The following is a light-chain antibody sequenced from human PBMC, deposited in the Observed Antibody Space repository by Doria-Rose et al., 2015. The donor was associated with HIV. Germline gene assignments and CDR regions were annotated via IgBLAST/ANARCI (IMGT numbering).Light chain of an antibody. CDR1: GFWSYNL. J-gene: IGLJ1*01. CDR3: CSYAGTPLV. CDR2: EVN. Sequence: GFWSYNLVSWYQQNPGKAPPLMIYEVNKRPSGVSYRFSGSKSGNTASLTISGLQAEDEADYYCCSYAGTPLVFGSGTKVTVL. V-gene: IGLV2-23*02.